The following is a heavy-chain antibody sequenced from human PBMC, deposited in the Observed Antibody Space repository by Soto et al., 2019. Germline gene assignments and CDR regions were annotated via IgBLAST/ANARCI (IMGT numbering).Heavy chain of an antibody. CDR1: GFTFSSYA. J-gene: IGHJ4*02. CDR3: AREGLRDIVTFDY. Sequence: SLRLSCAASGFTFSSYAMHWVRQAPGKGLEWVAVISYDGSNKYYADSVKGRFTISRDNSKNTLYLQMNSLRAEDTAVYYCAREGLRDIVTFDYWGQGTLVTVSS. CDR2: ISYDGSNK. V-gene: IGHV3-30-3*01. D-gene: IGHD2-15*01.